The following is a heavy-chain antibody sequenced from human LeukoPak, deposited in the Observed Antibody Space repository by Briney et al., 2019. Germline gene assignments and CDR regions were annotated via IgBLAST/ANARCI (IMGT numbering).Heavy chain of an antibody. CDR2: IRQDGSEK. Sequence: GGSLRLSCAASGFTFSNYWMTWVRQAPGRGLEWVANIRQDGSEKYYVDSVKGRFTISRDNAKNSLYLQMNSLRAEDTAVYYCARLDYYDTSGPAKWGQGTLVTVSS. CDR1: GFTFSNYW. J-gene: IGHJ4*02. CDR3: ARLDYYDTSGPAK. V-gene: IGHV3-7*05. D-gene: IGHD3-22*01.